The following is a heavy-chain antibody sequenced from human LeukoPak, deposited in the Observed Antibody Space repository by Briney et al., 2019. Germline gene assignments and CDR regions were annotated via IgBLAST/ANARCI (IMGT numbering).Heavy chain of an antibody. CDR3: ARAVNKYYDFWSGRTFDP. J-gene: IGHJ5*02. CDR2: IGAYNGNT. CDR1: GYTFTSYG. Sequence: ASVKVSCKASGYTFTSYGISWVRQAPGQGLEWMGWIGAYNGNTNYAQKLQGRVTMTTDTSTSTAYMELRSLRSDDTAVYYCARAVNKYYDFWSGRTFDPWGQGTLVTVSS. V-gene: IGHV1-18*01. D-gene: IGHD3-3*01.